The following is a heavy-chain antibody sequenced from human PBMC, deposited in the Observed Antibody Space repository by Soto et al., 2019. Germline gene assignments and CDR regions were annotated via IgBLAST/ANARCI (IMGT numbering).Heavy chain of an antibody. V-gene: IGHV4-30-4*01. J-gene: IGHJ2*01. CDR3: ARNPVTGYWYFHL. CDR1: GGPISNGDYF. D-gene: IGHD7-27*01. Sequence: QVQLQESGPGLVKPSQTLSLTCTVSGGPISNGDYFWSWIRQPPGKGLEWIGYIYSSGTTYYNTSLKSRLNISIDTSKNPCSLKLSSGTAADTAVYYCARNPVTGYWYFHLWGRGTLVTVSS. CDR2: IYSSGTT.